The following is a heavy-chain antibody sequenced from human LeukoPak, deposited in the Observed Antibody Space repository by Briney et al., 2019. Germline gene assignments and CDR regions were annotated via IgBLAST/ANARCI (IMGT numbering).Heavy chain of an antibody. Sequence: RTGGSLRLSCAASGFSLSDYYMSWIRQAPGKGLEWVAYIDSYGTTIYYADSVKGRFTISRDSTRNSLYLQMNSLRVEDTAVYYCAREVAFDIWGQGTMVTVSS. J-gene: IGHJ3*02. CDR1: GFSLSDYY. CDR2: IDSYGTTI. V-gene: IGHV3-11*01. CDR3: AREVAFDI.